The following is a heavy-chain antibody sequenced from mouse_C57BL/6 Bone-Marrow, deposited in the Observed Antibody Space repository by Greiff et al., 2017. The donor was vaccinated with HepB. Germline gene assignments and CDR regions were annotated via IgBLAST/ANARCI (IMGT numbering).Heavy chain of an antibody. CDR1: GYTFTDYY. D-gene: IGHD1-2*01. V-gene: IGHV1-26*01. CDR2: INPNNGGT. J-gene: IGHJ2*01. CDR3: ARRLRGYFDY. Sequence: VQLQQSGPELVKPGASVKISCKASGYTFTDYYMNWVKQSHGKSLEWIGDINPNNGGTSYNQKFKGKATLTVDKSSSTAYMELRSLTSEDSAVYYCARRLRGYFDYWGQGTTLTVSS.